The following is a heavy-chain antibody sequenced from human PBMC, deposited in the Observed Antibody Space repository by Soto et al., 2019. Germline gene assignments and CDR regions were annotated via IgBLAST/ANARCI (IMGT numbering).Heavy chain of an antibody. CDR3: ASSYGSGYRAFDY. CDR2: VNPIVSMS. CDR1: GETFNFYS. D-gene: IGHD3-10*01. J-gene: IGHJ4*02. Sequence: QVQLVQSGAEVKRPGSSVKVSCKASGETFNFYSINWVRQAPGLGLEWMGRVNPIVSMSNYAQKFQGRVTMTADKSTSTADMELSSLRSEDTAIYYCASSYGSGYRAFDYWGQGALVTVSS. V-gene: IGHV1-69*02.